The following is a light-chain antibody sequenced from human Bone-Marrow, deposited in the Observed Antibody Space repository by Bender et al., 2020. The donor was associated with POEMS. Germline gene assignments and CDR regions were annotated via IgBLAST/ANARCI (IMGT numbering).Light chain of an antibody. J-gene: IGLJ3*02. CDR1: SSDVGGYNY. CDR2: DVT. V-gene: IGLV2-14*03. Sequence: QSALTQPASVSGSPGQSIAISCTGTSSDVGGYNYVSWYQQYPGKAPKLMIYDVTTRPSGLSNRFSGSKSGNTASLTISGLQAEDEAYYYCASYTTSDTWVFGGGTKLTVL. CDR3: ASYTTSDTWV.